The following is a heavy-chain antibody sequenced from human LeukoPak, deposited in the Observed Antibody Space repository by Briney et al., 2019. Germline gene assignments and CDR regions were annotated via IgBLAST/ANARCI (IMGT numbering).Heavy chain of an antibody. D-gene: IGHD1-1*01. CDR3: AKKSWNDGDGY. CDR1: GFTFSSYA. V-gene: IGHV3-30-3*02. J-gene: IGHJ4*02. CDR2: ISYDGSNK. Sequence: PGGSLRLSCAASGFTFSSYAMHWVRQAPGKGLEWVAVISYDGSNKYYADSVKGRFTISRDNSKNTLYLQMNSLRAEDTAVYYCAKKSWNDGDGYWGQGTLVTVSS.